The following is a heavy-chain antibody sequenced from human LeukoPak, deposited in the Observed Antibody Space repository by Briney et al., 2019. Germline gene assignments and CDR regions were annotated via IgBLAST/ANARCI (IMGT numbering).Heavy chain of an antibody. D-gene: IGHD3-3*01. CDR1: GGSFSGYY. J-gene: IGHJ4*02. Sequence: SETLSLTCAVYGGSFSGYYWSWIRQPPGKGLEWIGEINHSGSTNYNPSLKSRVTISVDTSKNQFSPKLSSVTAADTAVYYCARGGSYYDFWSGYLSDDYWGQGTLVTVSS. CDR3: ARGGSYYDFWSGYLSDDY. V-gene: IGHV4-34*01. CDR2: INHSGST.